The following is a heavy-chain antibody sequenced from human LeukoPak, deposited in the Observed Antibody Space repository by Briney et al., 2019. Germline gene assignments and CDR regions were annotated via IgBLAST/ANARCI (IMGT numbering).Heavy chain of an antibody. CDR1: GFTFSSYA. Sequence: GGSLRLSCSASGFTFSSYAMHWVRQAPGKGLEYVSAISSNGGSTYYADSVKGRFTISRDNYKNALNLQMSSLRAEDTAVYYCVVSYLYAFDIWGQGTMVTVSS. D-gene: IGHD5-18*01. J-gene: IGHJ3*02. CDR2: ISSNGGST. CDR3: VVSYLYAFDI. V-gene: IGHV3-64D*09.